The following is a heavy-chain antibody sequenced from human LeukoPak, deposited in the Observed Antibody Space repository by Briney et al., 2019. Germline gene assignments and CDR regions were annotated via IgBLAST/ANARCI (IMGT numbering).Heavy chain of an antibody. CDR3: ARRGSSGRSFDY. CDR2: IYYSGST. J-gene: IGHJ4*02. CDR1: GGSISSSNW. Sequence: PSETLSLTCAVSGGSISSSNWWSWVRQPPGKGLEWIGSIYYSGSTYYKSSLKSRVTISVDTSKNQFSLNLSSVTAAETAVYYCARRGSSGRSFDYWGQGTLVTVSS. V-gene: IGHV4-39*01. D-gene: IGHD6-19*01.